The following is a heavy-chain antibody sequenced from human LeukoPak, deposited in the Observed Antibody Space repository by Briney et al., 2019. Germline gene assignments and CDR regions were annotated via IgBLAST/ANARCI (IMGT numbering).Heavy chain of an antibody. D-gene: IGHD1-14*01. J-gene: IGHJ6*02. Sequence: SSETLSLTCTVSGGSISSGGYYWSWIRQHPGEGLEWIGYIYYSGSTYYNPSLKSRVTISVDTSKNQFSLKLSSVTAADTAVYYCARGRLRTYYYGMDVWGQGTTVTVSS. CDR3: ARGRLRTYYYGMDV. CDR1: GGSISSGGYY. V-gene: IGHV4-31*03. CDR2: IYYSGST.